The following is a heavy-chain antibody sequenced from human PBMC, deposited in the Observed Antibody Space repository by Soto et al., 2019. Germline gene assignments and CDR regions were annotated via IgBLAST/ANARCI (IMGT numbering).Heavy chain of an antibody. Sequence: GASVKVSCKASGYTFTSYYMHWVRQAPGQGLEWMGIINPSGGSTSYAQKFQGRVTMTRDTSTSTVYMELSRLRSDDTAVYYCARAEWLPEYYYYGMDVWGKGTTVTVSS. D-gene: IGHD3-3*01. CDR1: GYTFTSYY. V-gene: IGHV1-46*01. J-gene: IGHJ6*04. CDR2: INPSGGST. CDR3: ARAEWLPEYYYYGMDV.